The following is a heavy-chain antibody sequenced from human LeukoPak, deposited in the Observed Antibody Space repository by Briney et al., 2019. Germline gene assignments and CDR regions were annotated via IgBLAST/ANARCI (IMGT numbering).Heavy chain of an antibody. CDR1: GFTSKSYG. J-gene: IGHJ6*03. Sequence: GGSLRLSCTASGFTSKSYGMHWVRQAPGKGLEWVAAIWFDGSDKFYADSVKGRFPISRDNSKNTLYLQLHSLRDEDTAVYYCAKQSGASGLYYMDVWGKGTTVTVSS. CDR3: AKQSGASGLYYMDV. V-gene: IGHV3-33*06. CDR2: IWFDGSDK. D-gene: IGHD3-10*01.